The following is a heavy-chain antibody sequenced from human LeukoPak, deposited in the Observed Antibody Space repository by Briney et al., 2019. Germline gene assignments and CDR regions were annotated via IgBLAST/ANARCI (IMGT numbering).Heavy chain of an antibody. CDR2: IYPGDSDT. Sequence: GESLKISCKGSGYSFTTYWIGWVRQMPGKGLEWMGLIYPGDSDTRYSPSFQGQVTISADKSISTAYLQWSSLKASDTAIYYCARRDCSSWHFDYWGQGTLVTVSS. CDR1: GYSFTTYW. D-gene: IGHD6-13*01. J-gene: IGHJ4*02. CDR3: ARRDCSSWHFDY. V-gene: IGHV5-51*01.